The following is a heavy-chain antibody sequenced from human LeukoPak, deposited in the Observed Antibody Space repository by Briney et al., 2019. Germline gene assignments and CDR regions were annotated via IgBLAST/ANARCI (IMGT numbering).Heavy chain of an antibody. CDR1: GGTFSSYA. V-gene: IGHV1-69*05. CDR2: IIPIFGTA. J-gene: IGHJ4*02. CDR3: ARGGYSYGYCDY. Sequence: SVKVSCKASGGTFSSYAISWVRQAPGQGDEWMGGIIPIFGTAKYAQKFQGRVTITTDESTSTAYMELSSLRSEDTAVYYCARGGYSYGYCDYWGQGTLVTVSS. D-gene: IGHD5-18*01.